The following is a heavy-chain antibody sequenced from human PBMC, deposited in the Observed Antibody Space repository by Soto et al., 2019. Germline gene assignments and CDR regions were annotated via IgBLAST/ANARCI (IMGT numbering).Heavy chain of an antibody. CDR1: GGSSSSSSYY. Sequence: SETLSLTCTVSGGSSSSSSYYWGWIRQPPGKGLEWIGSIYYSGSTYYNPSLKSRVTISVDTSKNQFSLKLSSVAAADTAVYYCASQLVVGATGVYYYGMDVWGQGTTVTVSS. J-gene: IGHJ6*02. CDR2: IYYSGST. CDR3: ASQLVVGATGVYYYGMDV. V-gene: IGHV4-39*01. D-gene: IGHD1-26*01.